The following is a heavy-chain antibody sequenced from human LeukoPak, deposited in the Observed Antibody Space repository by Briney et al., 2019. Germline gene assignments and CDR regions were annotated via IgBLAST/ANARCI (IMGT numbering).Heavy chain of an antibody. Sequence: PSETLSLTCTVSGGSVSRSPYYWSWIRQPPGKGLEWIGYIYYSGSTNYNPSLKSRVTISVDTSKNQFSLKLSSVTAADTAVYYCARSFVGSSSTHYYYYYMDVWGKGTRSPSP. CDR1: GGSVSRSPYY. CDR3: ARSFVGSSSTHYYYYYMDV. D-gene: IGHD6-13*01. J-gene: IGHJ6*03. CDR2: IYYSGST. V-gene: IGHV4-61*01.